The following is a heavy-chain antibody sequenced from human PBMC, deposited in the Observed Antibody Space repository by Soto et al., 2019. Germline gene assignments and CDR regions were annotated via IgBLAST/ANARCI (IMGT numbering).Heavy chain of an antibody. CDR3: AKEAREITMIVVVSDY. CDR2: ISGSGGST. CDR1: GFTFSSYA. D-gene: IGHD3-22*01. Sequence: GGSLRLSCAASGFTFSSYAMSWVRQAPGKGLEWVSAISGSGGSTYYADSVKGRFTISRDNSKNTLYLQMNSLRAEDTAVYYCAKEAREITMIVVVSDYWGQGTLVTVSS. V-gene: IGHV3-23*01. J-gene: IGHJ4*02.